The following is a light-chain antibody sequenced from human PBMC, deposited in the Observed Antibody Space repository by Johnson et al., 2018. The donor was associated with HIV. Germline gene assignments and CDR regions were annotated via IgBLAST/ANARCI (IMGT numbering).Light chain of an antibody. J-gene: IGLJ1*01. CDR2: ENN. CDR1: SSNIENNY. CDR3: GTWDTSLSVYV. Sequence: QSVLTQPPSVSAAPGQKVTISCSGSSSNIENNYVSWYQQLPETAPKLLIYENNKRPSGIPDRFSGSKSGPSATLGVTGLQTGDEADYFCGTWDTSLSVYVFGTGTKVTVL. V-gene: IGLV1-51*02.